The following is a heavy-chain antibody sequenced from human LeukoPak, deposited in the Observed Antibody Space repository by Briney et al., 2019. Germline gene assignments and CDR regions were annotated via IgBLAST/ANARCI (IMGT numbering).Heavy chain of an antibody. CDR3: ARDKGSITMVRGVQYWFDP. V-gene: IGHV1-18*01. J-gene: IGHJ5*02. Sequence: ASVKLSCKASGYSFTSYGISWGRHAPGQGLGLMGWISAYNGDTDYAQKLQGRVTMTTDTSTSTSYMELRSLRSDDTAVYYCARDKGSITMVRGVQYWFDPWGQGTLVTVPS. CDR1: GYSFTSYG. CDR2: ISAYNGDT. D-gene: IGHD3-10*01.